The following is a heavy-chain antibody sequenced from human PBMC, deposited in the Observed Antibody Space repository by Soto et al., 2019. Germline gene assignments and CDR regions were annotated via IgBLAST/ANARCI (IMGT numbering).Heavy chain of an antibody. CDR3: ARVGSLWFGELFFYAVEKPSRDY. CDR1: GYTFTSYG. Sequence: QVQLVQSGAEVKKPGASVKVSCKASGYTFTSYGISWVRQAPGQGLEWMGWISAYNVNTNYAHTIQGRVTTTTDTPASTAYMELRRLRSDDTAVYYCARVGSLWFGELFFYAVEKPSRDYWGQGPLVTVSS. V-gene: IGHV1-18*01. D-gene: IGHD3-10*01. J-gene: IGHJ4*02. CDR2: ISAYNVNT.